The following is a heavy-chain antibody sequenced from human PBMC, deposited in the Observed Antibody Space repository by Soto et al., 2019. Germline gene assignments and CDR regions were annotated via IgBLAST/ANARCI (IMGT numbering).Heavy chain of an antibody. V-gene: IGHV3-33*01. Sequence: GGSLRLSCVASGFIFSNFGMHWVRQAPGKGLEWVAVISSDEKIKQYADSVRGRFAISRDNSKNTLYLQMTSLRAEDTAIYYCARGLRSVLDYWGQGTLVTVSS. D-gene: IGHD6-6*01. J-gene: IGHJ4*02. CDR3: ARGLRSVLDY. CDR2: ISSDEKIK. CDR1: GFIFSNFG.